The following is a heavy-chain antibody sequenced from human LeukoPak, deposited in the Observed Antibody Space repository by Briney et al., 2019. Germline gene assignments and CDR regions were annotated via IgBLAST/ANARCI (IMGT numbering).Heavy chain of an antibody. J-gene: IGHJ3*02. V-gene: IGHV4-34*01. Sequence: PSETLSPTCAVYGGSFSGYYWSWIRQPPGKGLEWIGEINHSGSTNYNPSLKSRVTISVDTSKNQFSLKLSSVTAADTAVYYCARERVSWYRSNAFDIWGQGTMVTVSS. CDR2: INHSGST. CDR1: GGSFSGYY. D-gene: IGHD6-13*01. CDR3: ARERVSWYRSNAFDI.